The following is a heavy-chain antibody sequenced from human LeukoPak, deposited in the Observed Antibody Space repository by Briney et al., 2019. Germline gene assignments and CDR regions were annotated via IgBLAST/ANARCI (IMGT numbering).Heavy chain of an antibody. Sequence: PSGTLSLTCAVSGGSISSSNCWSWVRQPPGKGLEWIGEIYHSGSINYNPSLKSRVTISVDKSKNQFSLKLSSVTAADTAVYFCASPRGDDSGGYYTWYFHHWGQGILVTVSS. J-gene: IGHJ1*01. D-gene: IGHD3-22*01. CDR1: GGSISSSNC. V-gene: IGHV4-4*02. CDR2: IYHSGSI. CDR3: ASPRGDDSGGYYTWYFHH.